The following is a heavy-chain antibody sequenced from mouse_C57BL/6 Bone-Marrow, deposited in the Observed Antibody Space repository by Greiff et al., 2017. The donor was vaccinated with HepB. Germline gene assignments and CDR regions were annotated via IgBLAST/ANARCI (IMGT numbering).Heavy chain of an antibody. CDR2: IYPRSGNT. CDR1: GYTFTSYG. CDR3: ARHPNAMDY. J-gene: IGHJ4*01. V-gene: IGHV1-81*01. Sequence: QVQLKESGAELARPGASVKPSCKASGYTFTSYGISWVKQRTGQGLEWIGEIYPRSGNTYYNEKFKGKATLTADKSSSTAYMELRSLTSEDSAVYFCARHPNAMDYWGQGTSVTVSS.